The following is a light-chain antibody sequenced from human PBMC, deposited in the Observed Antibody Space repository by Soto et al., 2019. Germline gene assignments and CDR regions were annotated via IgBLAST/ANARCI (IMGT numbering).Light chain of an antibody. CDR3: QQYEGFSRT. Sequence: DIQMTQSPSTLSASVGDRVTITCRASQSISSWLAWYQQKPGKAPNLLIYDASSLESGVPPRFSGSGSGTEFTLTISSLQPDDFATYYCQQYEGFSRTFGQRTKVEIK. J-gene: IGKJ1*01. CDR2: DAS. V-gene: IGKV1-5*01. CDR1: QSISSW.